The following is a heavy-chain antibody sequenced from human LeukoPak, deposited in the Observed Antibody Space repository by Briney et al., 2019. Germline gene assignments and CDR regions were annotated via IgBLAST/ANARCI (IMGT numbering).Heavy chain of an antibody. V-gene: IGHV3-21*01. D-gene: IGHD3-22*01. Sequence: GGSLRLSCAASGFTFSSYSMNWVRQAPGKGLEWVSSISSSSSYIYYADSVKGRSTISRDNAKNSLYLQMNSLRAEDTAVYYCARAAGYYDAWDYWGQGTLVTVSS. CDR1: GFTFSSYS. J-gene: IGHJ4*02. CDR2: ISSSSSYI. CDR3: ARAAGYYDAWDY.